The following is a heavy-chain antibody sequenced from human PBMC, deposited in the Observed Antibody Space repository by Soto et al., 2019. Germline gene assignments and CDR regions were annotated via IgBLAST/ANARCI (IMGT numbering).Heavy chain of an antibody. Sequence: EVQLVESGGGVVRPGGSLRLSCAASRFSFDDYAMTWDRQAPGKGLEWVSGISWNGGDTDYADSVKGRFTISRDNAKNSLFLQMNSLRAEDTALYYCARLPGHRSGRLNYYGMDVWGQGTTVTVSS. CDR1: RFSFDDYA. J-gene: IGHJ6*02. CDR2: ISWNGGDT. CDR3: ARLPGHRSGRLNYYGMDV. V-gene: IGHV3-20*04. D-gene: IGHD6-19*01.